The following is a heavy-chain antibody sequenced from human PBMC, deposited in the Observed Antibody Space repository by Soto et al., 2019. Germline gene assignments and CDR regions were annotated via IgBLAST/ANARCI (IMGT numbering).Heavy chain of an antibody. CDR1: GFTVSSNY. J-gene: IGHJ6*03. CDR3: ASSYCTNGVCYNEYYYYMDV. Sequence: LSLTCAASGFTVSSNYMSWVRQAPGKGLEWVSVIYSGGSTYYADSVKGRFTISRDNSKNTLYLQMNSLRAEDTAVYYCASSYCTNGVCYNEYYYYMDVWGKGTTVTVSS. CDR2: IYSGGST. D-gene: IGHD2-8*01. V-gene: IGHV3-66*01.